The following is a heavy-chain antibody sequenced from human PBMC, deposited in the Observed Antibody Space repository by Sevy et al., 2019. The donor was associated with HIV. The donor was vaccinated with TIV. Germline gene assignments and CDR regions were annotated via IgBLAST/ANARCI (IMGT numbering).Heavy chain of an antibody. J-gene: IGHJ5*02. D-gene: IGHD5-12*01. CDR2: INPSGGST. CDR3: AREGMATIQS. CDR1: GYTFTSYY. V-gene: IGHV1-46*01. Sequence: ASVKVSCKASGYTFTSYYVHWVRQAPGQGLEWMGIINPSGGSTNYAQKFQGRVTMTRDTSTRTVYMALSGLRSEDTAVYYCAREGMATIQSWGQGTLVTVSS.